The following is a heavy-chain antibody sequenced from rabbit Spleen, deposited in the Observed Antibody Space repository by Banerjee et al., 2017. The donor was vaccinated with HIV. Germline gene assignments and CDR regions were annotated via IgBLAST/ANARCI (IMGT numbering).Heavy chain of an antibody. CDR3: ARDLVAIIGWNFNL. J-gene: IGHJ4*01. D-gene: IGHD1-1*01. Sequence: QQLVESGGGLVKPGASLTLTCKASGFSFSSGYYMSWVRQAPGKGLEWIGCITGGSDGSTWYASWAKGRFTISKTSSTTVTLQVTSLTAADTATYFCARDLVAIIGWNFNLWGPGTLVTVS. V-gene: IGHV1S40*01. CDR1: GFSFSSGYY. CDR2: ITGGSDGST.